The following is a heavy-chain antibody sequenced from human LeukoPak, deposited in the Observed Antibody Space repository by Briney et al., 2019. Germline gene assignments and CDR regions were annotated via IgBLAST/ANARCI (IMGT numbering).Heavy chain of an antibody. CDR1: GDRFTGYY. CDR2: INPNSGGT. D-gene: IGHD2-2*01. CDR3: ARTGGYCSSTSCSPFDY. J-gene: IGHJ4*02. Sequence: ASVKVSCKASGDRFTGYYMHWVRQAPGQGLEWMGWINPNSGGTNYAQKFQGRVTMTRDTSISTAYMELSRLRSDDTAVYYCARTGGYCSSTSCSPFDYWGQGTLVTVSS. V-gene: IGHV1-2*02.